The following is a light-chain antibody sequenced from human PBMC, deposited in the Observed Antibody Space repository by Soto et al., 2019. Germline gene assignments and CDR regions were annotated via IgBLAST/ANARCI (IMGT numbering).Light chain of an antibody. CDR1: QTVASN. CDR2: GAS. J-gene: IGKJ2*01. CDR3: QQYHNWRPQST. V-gene: IGKV3-15*01. Sequence: EIVMTQSPASLSVSPGDGATLSCRASQTVASNLAWYQQKPGQGPRLLIHGASTRAAGVPARFSGSGSGTDFTRTISSLQSEDFAVDYCQQYHNWRPQSTFGQGTKLQIK.